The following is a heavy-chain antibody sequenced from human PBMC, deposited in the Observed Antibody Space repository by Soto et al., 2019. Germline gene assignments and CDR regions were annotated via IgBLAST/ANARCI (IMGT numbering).Heavy chain of an antibody. CDR2: INPSTGGT. V-gene: IGHV1-46*01. D-gene: IGHD6-13*01. J-gene: IGHJ4*02. Sequence: ASVKVSCKASRYTFTSFHMHWVREAPGQGLEWMGVINPSTGGTSYEQKFQGRVTMSRDTSTSTVYMVLSSLRSEDTAVYYCARIAAAGLTYFDFWGQGTPVTVSS. CDR1: RYTFTSFH. CDR3: ARIAAAGLTYFDF.